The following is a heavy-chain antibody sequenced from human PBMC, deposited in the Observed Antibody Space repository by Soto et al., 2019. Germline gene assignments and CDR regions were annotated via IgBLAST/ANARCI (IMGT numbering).Heavy chain of an antibody. V-gene: IGHV4-59*01. CDR2: FYYSGST. CDR3: ARESYYGPGATVVAY. CDR1: GGSFSGYY. J-gene: IGHJ4*02. Sequence: SETLSLTCAVYGGSFSGYYWSWIRQPPGKGLEWIGYFYYSGSTSYNPSLNSRVTMSVDTSKNQFSLKVNSVTAADTAVYYCARESYYGPGATVVAYWGQGTLVTVS. D-gene: IGHD3-10*01.